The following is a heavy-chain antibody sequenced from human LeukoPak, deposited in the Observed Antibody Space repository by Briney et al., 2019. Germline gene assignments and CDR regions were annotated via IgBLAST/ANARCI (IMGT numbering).Heavy chain of an antibody. J-gene: IGHJ4*02. V-gene: IGHV3-7*01. Sequence: HASETLSLTCTVSGGSISSSSYSWGWIRPPPGKGLEWEANIKQDGSEKYYVHSVKGRFTIYRDNAKNALYLQMNGLRAEDTAVYYCARVGQLLGNNDYGGQGTLVSVSS. CDR1: GGSISSSSYS. D-gene: IGHD2-2*01. CDR3: ARVGQLLGNNDY. CDR2: IKQDGSEK.